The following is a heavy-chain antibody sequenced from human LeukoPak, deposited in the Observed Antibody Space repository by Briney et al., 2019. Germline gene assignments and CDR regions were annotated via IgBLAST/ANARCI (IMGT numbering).Heavy chain of an antibody. D-gene: IGHD3-3*01. V-gene: IGHV3-33*08. CDR1: GFTFSSYG. Sequence: TGGSLRLSCAASGFTFSSYGMHWVRQAPGKGLEWVAVIWYDGSNKYYADSVKGRFTISRDNSKNTLYLQMNSLRAEDTAVYYCARDSYDFWSGYQSSHGYYYGMDVWGQGTTVTVSS. CDR3: ARDSYDFWSGYQSSHGYYYGMDV. J-gene: IGHJ6*02. CDR2: IWYDGSNK.